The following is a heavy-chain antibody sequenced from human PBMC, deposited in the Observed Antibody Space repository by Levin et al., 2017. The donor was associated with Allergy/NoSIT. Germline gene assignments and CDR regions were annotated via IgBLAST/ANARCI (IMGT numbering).Heavy chain of an antibody. J-gene: IGHJ6*02. D-gene: IGHD6-13*01. Sequence: SETLSLTCAVYGGSFSGYYWSWIRQPPGKGLEWIGEINHSGSTNYNPSLKSRVTISVDTSKNQFSLKLSSVTAADTAVYYCARGGVSGNYYGMDVWGQGTTVTVSS. V-gene: IGHV4-34*01. CDR2: INHSGST. CDR3: ARGGVSGNYYGMDV. CDR1: GGSFSGYY.